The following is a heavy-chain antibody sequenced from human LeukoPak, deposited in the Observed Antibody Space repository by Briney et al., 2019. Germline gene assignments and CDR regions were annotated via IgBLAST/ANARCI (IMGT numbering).Heavy chain of an antibody. CDR2: ISGSGGST. CDR1: GFTFSSYA. Sequence: GGSLRLSCAASGFTFSSYAMSWVRQAPGKGLEWVSAISGSGGSTYHADSVKGRFTISRDNSKNTLYLQMNSLRAEDTAVYYCAKVSSSSTIPKGYGMDVWGQGTTVTVSS. D-gene: IGHD2-2*01. J-gene: IGHJ6*02. CDR3: AKVSSSSTIPKGYGMDV. V-gene: IGHV3-23*01.